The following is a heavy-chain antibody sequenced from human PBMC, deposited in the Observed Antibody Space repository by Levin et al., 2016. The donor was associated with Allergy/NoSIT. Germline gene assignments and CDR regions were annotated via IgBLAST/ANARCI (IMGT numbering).Heavy chain of an antibody. CDR1: GGSISSGGYY. CDR2: IYYSGST. V-gene: IGHV4-31*03. J-gene: IGHJ6*02. CDR3: ARTTVVTRPGYYYGMDV. Sequence: LRLSCTVSGGSISSGGYYWSWIRQHPGKGLEWIGYIYYSGSTYYNPSLKSRVTISVDTSKNQFSLKLSSVTAADTAVYYCARTTVVTRPGYYYGMDVWGQGTTVTVSS. D-gene: IGHD4-23*01.